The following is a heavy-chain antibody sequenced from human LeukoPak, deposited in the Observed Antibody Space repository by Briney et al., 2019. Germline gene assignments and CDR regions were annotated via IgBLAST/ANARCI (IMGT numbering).Heavy chain of an antibody. CDR2: IIPILGIA. CDR1: GGTFSTYT. V-gene: IGHV1-69*02. J-gene: IGHJ4*02. D-gene: IGHD3-10*01. Sequence: SVKVSCKASGGTFSTYTISWVRQAPGQGLEWMGRIIPILGIANYAQKFQGRVTITADKSTSTAYMELSSLRSEDTAVYYCARGPDHTSGSPYLDYWGQGTLVTVSS. CDR3: ARGPDHTSGSPYLDY.